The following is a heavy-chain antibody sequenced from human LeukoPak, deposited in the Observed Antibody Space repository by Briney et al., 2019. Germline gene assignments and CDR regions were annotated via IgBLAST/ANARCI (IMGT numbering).Heavy chain of an antibody. D-gene: IGHD2-2*01. V-gene: IGHV1-18*01. CDR1: GYTFTSYG. CDR2: ISAYNGNT. CDR3: ARGSSRDIVVVPAAGYAFDI. J-gene: IGHJ3*02. Sequence: GASVKVSCKASGYTFTSYGISWVRHAPGQGLEWMGWISAYNGNTNYAQKLQGRVTMTADTSTSTAYMELRSLRSDDTAMYYCARGSSRDIVVVPAAGYAFDIWGQGTMVTVSS.